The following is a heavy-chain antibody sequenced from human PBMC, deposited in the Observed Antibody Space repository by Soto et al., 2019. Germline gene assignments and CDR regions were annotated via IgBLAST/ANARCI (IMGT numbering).Heavy chain of an antibody. D-gene: IGHD3-3*01. CDR2: IIPIFGTA. CDR3: ARRVVRYYYYYYYGMDV. Sequence: ASVKVSCKASGGTFSSYAISWVRQAPGQGLEWMGGIIPIFGTANYAQKFQGRVTITADESTSTAYMELSSLRSEDTAVYYCARRVVRYYYYYYYGMDVWGQGTTVTVSS. J-gene: IGHJ6*02. CDR1: GGTFSSYA. V-gene: IGHV1-69*13.